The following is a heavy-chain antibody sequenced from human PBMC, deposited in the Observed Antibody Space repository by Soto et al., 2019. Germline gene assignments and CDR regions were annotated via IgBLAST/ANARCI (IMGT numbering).Heavy chain of an antibody. Sequence: PSETLSLTCTVSGGSISSGGYYWSWIRQHPGKGLEWIGYIYYNGSTNYNPSLKSRVTMSVDTSKNQVSLNLTSLTAADTATYYCARANWYSEYWGQGIPVTVSS. CDR2: IYYNGST. CDR3: ARANWYSEY. D-gene: IGHD7-27*01. J-gene: IGHJ4*02. V-gene: IGHV4-61*08. CDR1: GGSISSGGYY.